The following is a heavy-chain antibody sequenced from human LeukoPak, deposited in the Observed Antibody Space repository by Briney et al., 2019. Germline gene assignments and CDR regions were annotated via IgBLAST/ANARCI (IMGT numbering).Heavy chain of an antibody. J-gene: IGHJ4*02. CDR3: ARGYFDWLLSSNPLDY. V-gene: IGHV3-74*01. D-gene: IGHD3-9*01. CDR2: INRDGSST. Sequence: GGSLRLSCAGSGFTISSYWMHWVRQAPGKGLVWVSRINRDGSSTNYADSVKGRFTISRDNAKNSVYLQMNSLRAEDTAVYYCARGYFDWLLSSNPLDYWGQGTLVTVSS. CDR1: GFTISSYW.